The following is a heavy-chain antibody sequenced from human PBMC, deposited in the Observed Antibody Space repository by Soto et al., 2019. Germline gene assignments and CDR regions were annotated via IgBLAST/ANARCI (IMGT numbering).Heavy chain of an antibody. CDR2: ISWNSGSI. J-gene: IGHJ3*02. Sequence: VQLVESGGGLVQPGRSLRLSCAASGFTFDDYAMHWVRQAPGKGLEWVSGISWNSGSIGYADSVKGRFTISRDNAKNSLYLQMNSLRAEDTALYYCAKDIGILGAFDIWGQGTMVTVSS. V-gene: IGHV3-9*01. CDR1: GFTFDDYA. D-gene: IGHD3-3*01. CDR3: AKDIGILGAFDI.